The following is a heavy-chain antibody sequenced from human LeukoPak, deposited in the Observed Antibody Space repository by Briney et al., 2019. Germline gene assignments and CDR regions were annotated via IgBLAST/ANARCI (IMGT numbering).Heavy chain of an antibody. D-gene: IGHD3-10*01. CDR2: IYYIGST. V-gene: IGHV4-59*01. CDR3: AGDYGSGTYYNDYYGIHV. Sequence: PSETLSLTCTVSGDSISSYYWSWIRQPPGKGLEWIGYIYYIGSTNYNPSLKSRVTISVDTSKNQFSLKLSSVTAADTAVYYCAGDYGSGTYYNDYYGIHVWGQGTTVTVSS. J-gene: IGHJ6*02. CDR1: GDSISSYY.